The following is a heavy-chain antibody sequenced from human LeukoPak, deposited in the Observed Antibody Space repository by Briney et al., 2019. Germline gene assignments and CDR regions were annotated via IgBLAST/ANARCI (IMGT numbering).Heavy chain of an antibody. D-gene: IGHD4-23*01. V-gene: IGHV3-23*01. CDR3: AKDDSKRHYGGNVD. CDR2: ISGSGGST. J-gene: IGHJ4*02. CDR1: GFTFSSYA. Sequence: GGSLRLSCAASGFTFSSYAMSWVRQAPGNGLEWVSAISGSGGSTYYADSVKGRFTISRDNSKNTLYLQMNSLRAEDTAVYYCAKDDSKRHYGGNVDWGQGNLVTVSS.